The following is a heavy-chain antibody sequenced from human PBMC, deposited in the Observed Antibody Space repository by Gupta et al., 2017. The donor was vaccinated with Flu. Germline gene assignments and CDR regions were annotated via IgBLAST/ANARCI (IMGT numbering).Heavy chain of an antibody. CDR2: IIPILGTA. D-gene: IGHD1-26*01. J-gene: IGHJ3*01. Sequence: QVQLVQSGAEVKKPGSSVNVSCKDSGGSLSPYAISWVRQAPGQGLEWMGGIIPILGTANYAQKFQGRVTITADESASTAYMELSSLRSEDTAMYYCARKGGTFPFDVWGQGTMVTVSS. CDR1: GGSLSPYA. CDR3: ARKGGTFPFDV. V-gene: IGHV1-69*01.